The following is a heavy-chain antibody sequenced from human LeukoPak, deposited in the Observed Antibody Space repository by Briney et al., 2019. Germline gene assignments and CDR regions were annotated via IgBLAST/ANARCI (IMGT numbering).Heavy chain of an antibody. Sequence: PSETLSLTCTVSGGSISSSSYYWGWIRQPPGKGLEWIGSIYYSGSTYYNPSLKSRVTISVDTSKNQFSLKLSSVTAADTAVYYCTCYYGSGSYNHYYYYMDVWGKGTTVTVSS. CDR1: GGSISSSSYY. CDR3: TCYYGSGSYNHYYYYMDV. D-gene: IGHD3-10*01. V-gene: IGHV4-39*07. J-gene: IGHJ6*03. CDR2: IYYSGST.